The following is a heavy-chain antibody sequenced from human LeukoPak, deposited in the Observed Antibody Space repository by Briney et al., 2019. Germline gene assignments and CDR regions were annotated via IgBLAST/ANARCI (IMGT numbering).Heavy chain of an antibody. CDR2: IYFSGST. J-gene: IGHJ3*02. Sequence: SETLSLTCTISGASISDYYWSWIRQPPGKGLEWIGYIYFSGSTNYNPSLKSRVTISIDTSKSHFSLKLSSVTAADTAVYYCARFVGIFQTAFDIWGPGTMVTVSS. CDR1: GASISDYY. V-gene: IGHV4-59*01. D-gene: IGHD3-3*01. CDR3: ARFVGIFQTAFDI.